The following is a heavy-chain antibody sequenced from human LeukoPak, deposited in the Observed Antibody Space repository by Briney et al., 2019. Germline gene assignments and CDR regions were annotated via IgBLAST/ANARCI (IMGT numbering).Heavy chain of an antibody. V-gene: IGHV3-53*01. J-gene: IGHJ4*02. CDR1: GFTVSNNY. CDR3: ARATLDN. CDR2: IYSGGST. Sequence: GGSLRLSCAASGFTVSNNYISWVRQAPGKGLEWVSVIYSGGSTKYADSVKARFTISRDNPKNTVYLQMNSLRADDTAVYYCARATLDNWGQGTLVTVSS.